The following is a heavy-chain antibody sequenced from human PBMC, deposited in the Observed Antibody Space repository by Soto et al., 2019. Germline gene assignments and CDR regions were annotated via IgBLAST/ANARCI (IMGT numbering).Heavy chain of an antibody. J-gene: IGHJ4*02. CDR2: IWYDGSNK. V-gene: IGHV3-33*01. Sequence: GGSLRLSCAASGFTFSSYGMHWVRQAPGKGLEWVAVIWYDGSNKYYADSVKGRFTISRDNSKNTLYLQMNSLRAEDTAVYYCARDGGSNRLVPSHHDYWGQGTLVTVSS. D-gene: IGHD6-19*01. CDR3: ARDGGSNRLVPSHHDY. CDR1: GFTFSSYG.